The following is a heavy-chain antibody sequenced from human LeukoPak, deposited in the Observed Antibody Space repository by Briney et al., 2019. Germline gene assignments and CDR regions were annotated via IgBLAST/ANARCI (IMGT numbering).Heavy chain of an antibody. CDR2: IIPIFGTA. CDR1: GGTFSSYA. CDR3: ARSGCSGGSCYDYYYYGMDV. Sequence: SVKVSCKASGGTFSSYAVSWVGQAPGQGLEWMGGIIPIFGTANYAQKFQGRVTITADESTSTAYMELSSLRSEDTAVYYCARSGCSGGSCYDYYYYGMDVWGKGTTVTVSS. D-gene: IGHD2-15*01. J-gene: IGHJ6*04. V-gene: IGHV1-69*13.